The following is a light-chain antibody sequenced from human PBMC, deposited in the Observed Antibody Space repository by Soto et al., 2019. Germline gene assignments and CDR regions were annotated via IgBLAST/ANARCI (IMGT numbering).Light chain of an antibody. V-gene: IGKV1-9*01. J-gene: IGKJ4*01. Sequence: IQLTQSPSSLSASVGDRVTITCRASQDIAIDLAWYPQIPGEATKLLIYAASTLYGGVPSRFRGSGSGTDFALTITSLQAEDFATYYCQQLRMYPSTFGGGTKVDIK. CDR1: QDIAID. CDR2: AAS. CDR3: QQLRMYPST.